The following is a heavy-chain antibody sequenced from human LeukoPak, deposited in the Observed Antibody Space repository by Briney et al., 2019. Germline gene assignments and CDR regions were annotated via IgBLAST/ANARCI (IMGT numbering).Heavy chain of an antibody. V-gene: IGHV3-49*04. CDR3: SRPNHVDTKDFDY. CDR2: IRSKAYGGTT. D-gene: IGHD2-2*01. Sequence: GGSLRLSCTGSGFTFGDYAMSWVRQAPGKGLEWVGFIRSKAYGGTTEYAASVKGRFTISRDDSKSIAYLQINSLKTEDTAVYYCSRPNHVDTKDFDYWGQGTLVTVSS. J-gene: IGHJ4*02. CDR1: GFTFGDYA.